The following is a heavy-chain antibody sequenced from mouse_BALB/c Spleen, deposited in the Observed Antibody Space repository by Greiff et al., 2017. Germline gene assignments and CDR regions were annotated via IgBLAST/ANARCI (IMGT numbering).Heavy chain of an antibody. CDR2: IWSGGST. V-gene: IGHV2-4-1*01. J-gene: IGHJ3*01. D-gene: IGHD2-3*01. CDR3: ARKGLYDGYFAY. Sequence: VMLVESGPGLVQPSQSLSITCTVSGFSLTSYGVHWVRQSPGKGLEWLGVIWSGGSTDYNAAFISRLSISKDNSKSQVFLKMNSLQTDDTAMYYCARKGLYDGYFAYWGQGTLVTVSA. CDR1: GFSLTSYG.